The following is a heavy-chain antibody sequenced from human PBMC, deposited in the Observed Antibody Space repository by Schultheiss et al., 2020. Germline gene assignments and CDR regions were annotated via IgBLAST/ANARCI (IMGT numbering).Heavy chain of an antibody. CDR1: GFTFSRYA. CDR2: ISYDGKNK. CDR3: ARAWQELIQGWVDP. Sequence: GGSLRLSCAASGFTFSRYAFHWVRQAPGQGLEWVSLISYDGKNKYYANSVKGRFAISRDNSKNTVDLQMNSLRVEDLGVYYCARAWQELIQGWVDPWGQGTLVTVSS. J-gene: IGHJ5*02. V-gene: IGHV3-30*09. D-gene: IGHD5-18*01.